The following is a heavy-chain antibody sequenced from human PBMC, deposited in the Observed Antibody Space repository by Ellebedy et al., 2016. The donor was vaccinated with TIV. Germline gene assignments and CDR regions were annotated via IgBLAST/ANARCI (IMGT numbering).Heavy chain of an antibody. D-gene: IGHD2-15*01. CDR1: GFIFSNYA. Sequence: PGGSLRLSCAASGFIFSNYAMSWVRQAPGKGMEWVSTVGSDDHTYYADSVKGGFTISRDDSKNTLFVQMNSLRAEDTAVYYCAPLGYCSDGICYDTDYWGQGTLVTVSS. J-gene: IGHJ4*02. CDR3: APLGYCSDGICYDTDY. V-gene: IGHV3-23*01. CDR2: VGSDDHT.